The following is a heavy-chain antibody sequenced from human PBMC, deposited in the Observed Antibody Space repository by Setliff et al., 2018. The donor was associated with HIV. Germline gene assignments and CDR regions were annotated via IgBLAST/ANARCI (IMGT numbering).Heavy chain of an antibody. J-gene: IGHJ4*02. V-gene: IGHV4-59*08. CDR1: GGSISSYY. D-gene: IGHD5-12*01. Sequence: SETLSLTCTVSGGSISSYYWSWIRQPPGKGLEWIGYIYYSGSTNYNPSLKSRVTMSVDTSKNQFSLRLTSVTAADTAVYFCARHFGWLPREIDYWGQGTLVTVSS. CDR2: IYYSGST. CDR3: ARHFGWLPREIDY.